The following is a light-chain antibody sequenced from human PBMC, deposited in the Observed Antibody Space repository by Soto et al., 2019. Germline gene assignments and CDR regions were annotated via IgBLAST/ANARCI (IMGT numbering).Light chain of an antibody. CDR3: LSYDTSLRVV. V-gene: IGLV1-40*01. CDR1: SSNIGAGFD. Sequence: QSVLTQPPSVSGAPGQTVTISCTGTSSNIGAGFDVHWYQQLPGAAPKLLIYANTDRPSGVPARFSGSKSVTSASLAITGLQAEDEADYFCLSYDTSLRVVFGGGTKVTVL. CDR2: ANT. J-gene: IGLJ2*01.